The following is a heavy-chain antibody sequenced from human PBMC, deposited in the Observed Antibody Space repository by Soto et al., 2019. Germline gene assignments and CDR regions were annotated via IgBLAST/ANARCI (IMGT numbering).Heavy chain of an antibody. V-gene: IGHV4-39*01. CDR2: VYQSGTT. Sequence: SETLSLTCSVSGASISTSSDFWGWIRQAPGNGLEWIGNVYQSGTTRLNPSLKSRVSIFVDRSKNQFSLELNSATAADRAVYYCARQPESTRYFDYWGQGILDTVSS. J-gene: IGHJ4*02. D-gene: IGHD1-20*01. CDR1: GASISTSSDF. CDR3: ARQPESTRYFDY.